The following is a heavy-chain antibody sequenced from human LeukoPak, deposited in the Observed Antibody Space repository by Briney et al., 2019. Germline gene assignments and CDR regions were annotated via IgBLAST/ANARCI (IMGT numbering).Heavy chain of an antibody. CDR3: ARLESSGYYFFDY. Sequence: GGSLRLSCAASGFTVSSNYMSWVRQAPGKGLEWVSVIYSGGSTYYADSVKGRFTISRDNSKNTLYLQMNSLRAEDTAVYYCARLESSGYYFFDYWGQGTPVTVSS. D-gene: IGHD3-22*01. CDR2: IYSGGST. CDR1: GFTVSSNY. V-gene: IGHV3-53*01. J-gene: IGHJ4*02.